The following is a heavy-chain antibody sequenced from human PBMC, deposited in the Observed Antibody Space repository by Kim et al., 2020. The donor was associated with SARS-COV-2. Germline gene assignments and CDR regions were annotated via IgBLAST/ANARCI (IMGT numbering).Heavy chain of an antibody. V-gene: IGHV3-23*01. Sequence: GGSLRLSCVASGFTFSNYAMSWVRQCPGKGLEWVSSFTRGAGSTYYADSVMGRFTISRDNSKNTLYLEMNSLRGEDTAVYYCAKSQIAEAGTGAFDMWG. CDR2: FTRGAGST. J-gene: IGHJ3*02. CDR1: GFTFSNYA. D-gene: IGHD6-19*01. CDR3: AKSQIAEAGTGAFDM.